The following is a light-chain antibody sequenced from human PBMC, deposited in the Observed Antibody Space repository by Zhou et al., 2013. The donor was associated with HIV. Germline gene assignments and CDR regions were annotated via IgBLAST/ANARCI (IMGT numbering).Light chain of an antibody. CDR1: QGISKW. Sequence: DIQMTQSPSSVSASVGDRITITCRASQGISKWLAWYQQKPGKAPKLLIYGASSLQSGVPSRFSGTGSGAHFSLTIDSLQSEDMGTYFCQQKDNLPLTFGGGTKVEIK. V-gene: IGKV1-12*01. J-gene: IGKJ4*01. CDR2: GAS. CDR3: QQKDNLPLT.